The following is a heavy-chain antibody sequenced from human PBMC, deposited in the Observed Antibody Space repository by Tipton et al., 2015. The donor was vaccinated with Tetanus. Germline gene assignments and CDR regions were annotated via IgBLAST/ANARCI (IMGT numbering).Heavy chain of an antibody. CDR1: GFTFSGHA. D-gene: IGHD3-10*01. CDR3: ARGDGPGSYLIDY. Sequence: RSLRLSCVASGFTFSGHAMHWLRQAPGKGLEWVALMSNDGSNIRYADSVKGRFTISRDNSKNTVYLQMTSLSAEDTAVYMCARGDGPGSYLIDYWGRGTLVTVSS. V-gene: IGHV3-30-3*01. J-gene: IGHJ4*02. CDR2: MSNDGSNI.